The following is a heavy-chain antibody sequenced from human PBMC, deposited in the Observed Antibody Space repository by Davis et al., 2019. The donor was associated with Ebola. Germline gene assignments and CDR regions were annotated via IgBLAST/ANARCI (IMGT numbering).Heavy chain of an antibody. J-gene: IGHJ4*02. D-gene: IGHD1-26*01. CDR1: GYSISSGYC. CDR2: ICQSGNS. V-gene: IGHV4-38-2*01. Sequence: PSETLSLTCAVSGYSISSGYCWGWIRQPPGKGLEWIGSICQSGNSQYNPSLKSRVTTSVDTSKNQFSLKLSSVSAADTAVYYCARSGTYRNDYWGQGALVTVSS. CDR3: ARSGTYRNDY.